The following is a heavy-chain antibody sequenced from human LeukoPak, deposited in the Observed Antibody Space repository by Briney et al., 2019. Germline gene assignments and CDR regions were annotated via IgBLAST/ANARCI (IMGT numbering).Heavy chain of an antibody. D-gene: IGHD5-18*01. Sequence: GASVKVSCKASGGTFSSYAISWVRQAPGQGLEWMGGIIPIFGTANYAQKFQGRVTITADESTSTAYMELSSLRSEDTAVYYCARDLYSYGTFDYWGQGTLVTVSS. CDR2: IIPIFGTA. CDR3: ARDLYSYGTFDY. CDR1: GGTFSSYA. J-gene: IGHJ4*02. V-gene: IGHV1-69*13.